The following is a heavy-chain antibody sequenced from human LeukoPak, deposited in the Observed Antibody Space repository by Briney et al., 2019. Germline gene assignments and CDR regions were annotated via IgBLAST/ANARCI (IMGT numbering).Heavy chain of an antibody. Sequence: GGSLRLSCAASGFTFSSYSMNWVRQAPGKGLEWVSYISSSSSTVYYADSVKGRFTISRDNAKNSLYLQMNSLRAEDTAVFYCARDSNYYDSSGYYSMIDYWGQGTLVTVSS. D-gene: IGHD3-22*01. CDR1: GFTFSSYS. CDR3: ARDSNYYDSSGYYSMIDY. J-gene: IGHJ4*02. CDR2: ISSSSSTV. V-gene: IGHV3-48*01.